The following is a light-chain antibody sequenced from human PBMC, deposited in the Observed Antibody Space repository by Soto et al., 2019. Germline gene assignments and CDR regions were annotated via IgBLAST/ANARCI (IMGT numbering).Light chain of an antibody. CDR3: SSYTTSSTQV. J-gene: IGLJ3*02. Sequence: QSALTQPASVSGSPGQSITISCTGTSSDFGTYNYVSWYQQHPGKVPKLMIYEVSNRPSGVSNRFSGSKSGNTASLAISGLQAEDEADYYCSSYTTSSTQVFGGGTKVTVL. CDR2: EVS. CDR1: SSDFGTYNY. V-gene: IGLV2-14*01.